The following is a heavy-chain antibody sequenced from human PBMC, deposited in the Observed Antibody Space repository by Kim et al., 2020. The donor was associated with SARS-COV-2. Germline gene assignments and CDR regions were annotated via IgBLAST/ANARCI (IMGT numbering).Heavy chain of an antibody. D-gene: IGHD1-1*01. V-gene: IGHV3-48*01. J-gene: IGHJ4*02. CDR2: TI. Sequence: TIFYADSVKGRLPISRDNANISVFLQTNSLRAEPTAVYYCARDAWNANDSWGQGTLVTVSS. CDR3: ARDAWNANDS.